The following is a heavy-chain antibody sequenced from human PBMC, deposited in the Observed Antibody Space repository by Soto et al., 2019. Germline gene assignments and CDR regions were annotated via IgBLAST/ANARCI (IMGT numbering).Heavy chain of an antibody. CDR2: ISGSADGT. CDR1: GFTFDSYA. J-gene: IGHJ3*01. CDR3: AKDTVGGYSFWSGYYSDGLDV. D-gene: IGHD3-3*01. Sequence: SGGGLAQPGGSLRLSCVGSGFTFDSYAISWVRQAPGERLQWIAAISGSADGTDYAHSVRGRFTISRDNAKKTVHLQMDSLRVEDTAVYFCAKDTVGGYSFWSGYYSDGLDVWGQGTLVTVS. V-gene: IGHV3-23*01.